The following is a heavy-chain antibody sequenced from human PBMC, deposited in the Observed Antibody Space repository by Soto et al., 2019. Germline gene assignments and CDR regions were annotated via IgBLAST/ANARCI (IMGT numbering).Heavy chain of an antibody. CDR3: ARDVRSGWYYFDY. V-gene: IGHV4-4*02. Sequence: SETLSLTCAVSGGSISSSNWWSWVRQPPGRGLEWIGEIYHSGSTNYNPSLKSRVTISVDKSKNQFSLKLSSVTAADTAVYYCARDVRSGWYYFDYWGPGTLVTVSS. CDR2: IYHSGST. CDR1: GGSISSSNW. D-gene: IGHD6-19*01. J-gene: IGHJ4*02.